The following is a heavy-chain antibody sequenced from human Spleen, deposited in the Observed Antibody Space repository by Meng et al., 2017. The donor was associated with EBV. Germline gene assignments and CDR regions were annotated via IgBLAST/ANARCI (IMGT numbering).Heavy chain of an antibody. D-gene: IGHD3-16*01. Sequence: QVRLQQWGAGLLQPSETLSLTCAVYGGSFSDYYWSWIRQPPGKGLEWIGEIDHRGSPNYNPSLMSRVTISLDTSRNHFSLELTSVTDADTAVYYCARGDDYRYAYWGQGILVTVSS. CDR3: ARGDDYRYAY. V-gene: IGHV4-34*01. J-gene: IGHJ4*02. CDR1: GGSFSDYY. CDR2: IDHRGSP.